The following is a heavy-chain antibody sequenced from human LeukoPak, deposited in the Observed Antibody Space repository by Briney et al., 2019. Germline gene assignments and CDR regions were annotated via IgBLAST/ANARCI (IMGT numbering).Heavy chain of an antibody. CDR2: ITASGGNT. CDR3: AKGNGYSYGRYYFDY. Sequence: PGGSLRLSCAASGFSFSNHAMTWVRQAPGKGLEWVSAITASGGNTYYADSVKGRFTISRDNSKNTLYLQVNSLRAGDTAVYYCAKGNGYSYGRYYFDYWGQGTLVTVSS. CDR1: GFSFSNHA. D-gene: IGHD5-18*01. J-gene: IGHJ4*02. V-gene: IGHV3-23*01.